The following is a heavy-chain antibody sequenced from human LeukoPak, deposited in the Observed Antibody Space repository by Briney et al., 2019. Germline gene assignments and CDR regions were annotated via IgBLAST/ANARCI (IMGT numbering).Heavy chain of an antibody. V-gene: IGHV3-21*01. D-gene: IGHD1-26*01. J-gene: IGHJ4*02. CDR2: ISSSSSYI. CDR1: GFTFSSYN. CDR3: ARQPVGSKYFDY. Sequence: GGSLRLSCAASGFTFSSYNMNWVRQAPGKGLEWVSFISSSSSYIYYADSVKGRFTISRDNAKNSLYLQMNSLRAEDTAVYYCARQPVGSKYFDYWGQGTLVTVSS.